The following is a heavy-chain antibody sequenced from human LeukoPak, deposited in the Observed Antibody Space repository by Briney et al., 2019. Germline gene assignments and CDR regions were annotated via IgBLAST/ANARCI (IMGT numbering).Heavy chain of an antibody. CDR3: AREMGGHPFDY. Sequence: PGGSLRLSCAASGFMFSSFEMNWVRQAPGKGLEWVSYISISGTTIYYADSVKGRFTISRDNAKNSLYLQMNSLRAEDTAVYYCAREMGGHPFDYWGQGIQVTVSS. V-gene: IGHV3-48*03. D-gene: IGHD2-15*01. CDR1: GFMFSSFE. CDR2: ISISGTTI. J-gene: IGHJ4*02.